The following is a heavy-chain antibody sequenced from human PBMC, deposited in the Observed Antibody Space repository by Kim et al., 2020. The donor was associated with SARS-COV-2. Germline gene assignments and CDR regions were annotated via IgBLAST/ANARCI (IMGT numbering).Heavy chain of an antibody. Sequence: KSRVTISVDTSKNQFSLKLSSVTAADTAVYYCARAFGYCSSTSCYGWFDPWGQGTLVTVSS. V-gene: IGHV4-39*07. CDR3: ARAFGYCSSTSCYGWFDP. D-gene: IGHD2-2*01. J-gene: IGHJ5*02.